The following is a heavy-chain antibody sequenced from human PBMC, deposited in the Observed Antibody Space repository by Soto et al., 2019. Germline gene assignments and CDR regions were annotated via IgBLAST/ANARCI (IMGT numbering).Heavy chain of an antibody. J-gene: IGHJ3*02. CDR1: GFPFSFYG. CDR3: ARDDAFDNENGFDM. CDR2: VVSDGSAI. Sequence: GGSLRLSCAVSGFPFSFYGFHWVRQSPGKGLEWLGVVVSDGSAIYHADSLEGRFFISRDNSKDILYLQMNSLRVEDTAVYYCARDDAFDNENGFDMWGQGTMVTVSS. V-gene: IGHV3-33*01. D-gene: IGHD3-3*02.